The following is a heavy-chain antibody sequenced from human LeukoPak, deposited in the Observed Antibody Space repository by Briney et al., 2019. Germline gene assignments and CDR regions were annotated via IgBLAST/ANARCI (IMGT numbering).Heavy chain of an antibody. D-gene: IGHD3-3*01. CDR2: ISSSSSTI. J-gene: IGHJ4*02. V-gene: IGHV3-48*01. CDR3: ASSGGEWLPSYYFDY. Sequence: PGGSLRLSCAASAFTFSSYSMNWVSQAPGKGLEWVSYISSSSSTICYADSVKGRFTISRDNAKNSLYLQMNSLRAEDTAVYYCASSGGEWLPSYYFDYWGQGTLVTVSS. CDR1: AFTFSSYS.